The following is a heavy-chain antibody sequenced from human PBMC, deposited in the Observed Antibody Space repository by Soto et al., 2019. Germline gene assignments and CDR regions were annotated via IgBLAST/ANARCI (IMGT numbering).Heavy chain of an antibody. CDR2: IYYSGST. J-gene: IGHJ3*02. CDR1: GGSISSYY. D-gene: IGHD1-26*01. Sequence: SETLSLTCTVSGGSISSYYWSWIRQPPGKGLEWIGYIYYSGSTNYNPSLKSRVTISVDTSKNQFSLKLSSVTAADTAVYYCARAPIVGATHAFDIWGQGTMVTVSS. V-gene: IGHV4-59*01. CDR3: ARAPIVGATHAFDI.